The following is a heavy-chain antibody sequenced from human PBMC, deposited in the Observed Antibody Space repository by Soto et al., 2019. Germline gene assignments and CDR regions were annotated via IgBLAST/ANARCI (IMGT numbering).Heavy chain of an antibody. J-gene: IGHJ4*02. V-gene: IGHV3-30*18. Sequence: GGSLRLSCAASGFTFSSYGMHWVRQAPGKGLERVAVISYDGSNKYYADSVKGRFTISRDNSKNTLYLQMNSLRAEDTAVYYCAKEWETAMAPPHFDYWGQGTLVTVSS. CDR1: GFTFSSYG. D-gene: IGHD5-18*01. CDR3: AKEWETAMAPPHFDY. CDR2: ISYDGSNK.